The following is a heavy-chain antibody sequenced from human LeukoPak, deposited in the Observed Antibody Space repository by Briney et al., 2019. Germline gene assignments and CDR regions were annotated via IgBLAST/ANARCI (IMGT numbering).Heavy chain of an antibody. J-gene: IGHJ4*02. Sequence: PGGSLTLSCAASGFTFSSYAMSWVRQAPGKGLEWVSAISGSGGSTYYADSVKGRFTISRDNSKNTLYLQMNSLRAEDTAVYYCAKTRGYYDFWSGYYEIDYWGQGTLVTVSS. CDR2: ISGSGGST. D-gene: IGHD3-3*01. V-gene: IGHV3-23*01. CDR1: GFTFSSYA. CDR3: AKTRGYYDFWSGYYEIDY.